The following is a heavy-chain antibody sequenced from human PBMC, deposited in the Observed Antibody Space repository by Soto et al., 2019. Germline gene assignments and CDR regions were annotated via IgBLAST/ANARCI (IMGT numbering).Heavy chain of an antibody. CDR2: ISPNGGIT. J-gene: IGHJ3*02. Sequence: GGSLRLSCSASGFTFSNYDVHWVRQAPGKALEFVAGISPNGGITYYADSVRGRSTISRDNSKNTLYLQMSSLRPDDTAVYYCARETVAFDIWGQGTMVTVSS. CDR3: ARETVAFDI. CDR1: GFTFSNYD. V-gene: IGHV3-64D*06.